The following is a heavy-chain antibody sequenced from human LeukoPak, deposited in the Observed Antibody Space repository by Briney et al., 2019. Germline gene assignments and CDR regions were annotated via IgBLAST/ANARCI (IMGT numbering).Heavy chain of an antibody. CDR3: ARRVIRGATNFFDH. J-gene: IGHJ4*02. D-gene: IGHD1-26*01. CDR2: IYESGST. V-gene: IGHV4-59*08. Sequence: NSSETLSLTCTVSGGSLSNYYWSWIRQPPGKGLEWIGDIYESGSTKYNPSLKSRVTTSIDTSKKQFSLQLSSVTAADTAIYYCARRVIRGATNFFDHWGQGTLVTVSS. CDR1: GGSLSNYY.